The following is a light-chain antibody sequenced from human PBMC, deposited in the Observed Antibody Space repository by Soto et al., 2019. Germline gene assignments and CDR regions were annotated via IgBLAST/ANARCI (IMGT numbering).Light chain of an antibody. CDR2: EVS. J-gene: IGLJ1*01. CDR3: ISYTSDDVRYV. V-gene: IGLV2-14*01. Sequence: QSVLTQRASVSGTPGQSITISCTGSNGDVGIYDFVSWYQHHPGRAPKLLVSEVSHRPSGVSNRFSGSKSGNTTSLTISGLQSEDEADYYCISYTSDDVRYVFGTGTKVTVL. CDR1: NGDVGIYDF.